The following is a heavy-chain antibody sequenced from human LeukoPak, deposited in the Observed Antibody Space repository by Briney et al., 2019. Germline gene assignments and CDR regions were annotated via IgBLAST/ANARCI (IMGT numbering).Heavy chain of an antibody. V-gene: IGHV4-30-4*08. CDR3: ARNGGKYDYFDY. CDR2: IYYSGST. Sequence: SETLSLTCTVSGGSISSGDYYWSWIRQPPGKGLELIGYIYYSGSTYYNPSLKSRVTISVDTSKNQFSLKLSAVAAADKAVYYCARNGGKYDYFDYWGRGTLVTVSS. J-gene: IGHJ4*02. D-gene: IGHD4-23*01. CDR1: GGSISSGDYY.